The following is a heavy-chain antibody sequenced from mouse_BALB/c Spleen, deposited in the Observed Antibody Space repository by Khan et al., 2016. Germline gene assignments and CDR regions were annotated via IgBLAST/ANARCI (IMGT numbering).Heavy chain of an antibody. J-gene: IGHJ2*01. CDR1: GYTFTDYV. Sequence: QVQLQQSGPELVKPGASVKMSCKASGYTFTDYVISWVKQRTGQGLEWIGEIYPGSGTTYYNGKFKGKATLTADKSSNTAYMHLSSLTSEDSAVYFCAREVYGSDYWGQGTTLTVSS. V-gene: IGHV1-81*01. CDR3: AREVYGSDY. CDR2: IYPGSGTT. D-gene: IGHD1-2*01.